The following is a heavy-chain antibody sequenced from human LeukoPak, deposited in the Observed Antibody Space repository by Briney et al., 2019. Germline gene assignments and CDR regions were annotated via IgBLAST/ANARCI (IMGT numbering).Heavy chain of an antibody. Sequence: ASVKVSCKASGYTLTDNHLYWVRQAPGQGLEWMGWIDPNSGVTNFAQNSQGRLTMTTDTSMSTAYMELSRLTSDDTTVYYCARELGINAFDVWGQGTLVTVFS. D-gene: IGHD7-27*01. CDR1: GYTLTDNH. J-gene: IGHJ3*01. CDR3: ARELGINAFDV. V-gene: IGHV1-2*02. CDR2: IDPNSGVT.